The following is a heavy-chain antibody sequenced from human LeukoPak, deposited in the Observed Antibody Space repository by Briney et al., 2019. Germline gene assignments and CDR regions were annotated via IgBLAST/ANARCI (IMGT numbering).Heavy chain of an antibody. CDR2: IYYSGST. V-gene: IGHV4-31*03. CDR3: ARDTAAATADY. Sequence: SETLSLTCTVSGGSISSGGYYWIWIRQHPGKGLEWIGYIYYSGSTYYNPSLKSRVTISVDTSKNQFSLKLSSVTAADTAVYYCARDTAAATADYWGQGTLVTVSS. D-gene: IGHD6-13*01. CDR1: GGSISSGGYY. J-gene: IGHJ4*02.